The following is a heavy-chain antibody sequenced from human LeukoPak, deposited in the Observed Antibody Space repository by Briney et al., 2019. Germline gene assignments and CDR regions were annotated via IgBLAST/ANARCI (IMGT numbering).Heavy chain of an antibody. J-gene: IGHJ6*02. Sequence: SETLSLTCTVSGGSFSSYYWSWIRQPPGKGLEWIGYIYYSGSTNYNPSLKSRVTIAVDTSKNQFSLQLSSVTAADTAVYHCARGALQSGSHYGMDVRGQGTTVTVSS. CDR1: GGSFSSYY. CDR3: ARGALQSGSHYGMDV. CDR2: IYYSGST. V-gene: IGHV4-59*01. D-gene: IGHD1-26*01.